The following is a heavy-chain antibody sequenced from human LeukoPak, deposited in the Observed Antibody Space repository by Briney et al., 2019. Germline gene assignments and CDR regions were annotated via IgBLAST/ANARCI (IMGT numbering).Heavy chain of an antibody. CDR2: IKQDGSEK. D-gene: IGHD6-19*01. Sequence: PGGSLRLSCAASGFTFSSYWMSWVRQAPGKGLEWVANIKQDGSEKYYVDSVKGRFTISRDNAKNSLYLQMNSLRAEDTAVYYCAREAGYSSGWYAETRGYYFDYWGQGTLVTVTS. V-gene: IGHV3-7*01. CDR1: GFTFSSYW. CDR3: AREAGYSSGWYAETRGYYFDY. J-gene: IGHJ4*02.